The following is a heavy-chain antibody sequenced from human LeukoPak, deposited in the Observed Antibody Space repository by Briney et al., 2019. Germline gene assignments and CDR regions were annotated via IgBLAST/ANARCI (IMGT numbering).Heavy chain of an antibody. J-gene: IGHJ5*02. CDR1: GFTFSSYT. Sequence: GGSLRLSCAASGFTFSSYTMNWVRQAPGKGLEWVSSISWNSGSIHYADSVKGRFTISRDNAKTSLFLQMNSLRAEDTALYYCAKGIRGYSYAYDLWGQGTLVTVSS. CDR2: ISWNSGSI. V-gene: IGHV3-9*01. D-gene: IGHD5-18*01. CDR3: AKGIRGYSYAYDL.